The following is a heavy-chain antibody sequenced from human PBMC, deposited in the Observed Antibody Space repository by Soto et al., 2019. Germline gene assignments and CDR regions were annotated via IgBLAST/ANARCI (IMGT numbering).Heavy chain of an antibody. CDR3: AGGAAAYNWFDP. CDR2: ISGSGGST. V-gene: IGHV3-23*01. J-gene: IGHJ5*02. D-gene: IGHD6-13*01. Sequence: PGGSLRHSCAASGFTFSSYAMSWVRQAPGKGLEWVSAISGSGGSTYYADSVKGRFTISRDNSKNTLYLQMNSLRAEDTAVYYCAGGAAAYNWFDPWGQGTLVTVSS. CDR1: GFTFSSYA.